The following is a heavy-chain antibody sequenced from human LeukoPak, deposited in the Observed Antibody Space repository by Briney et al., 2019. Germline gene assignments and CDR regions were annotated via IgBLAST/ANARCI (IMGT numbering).Heavy chain of an antibody. V-gene: IGHV1-2*02. Sequence: ASVKVSCKVSGYTLTELSMHWVRQAPGQGLEWMGWINPNSGGTNYAQKFQGRVTMTRDTSISTAYMELSRLRSDDTAVYYCARFLYYFDYWGQGTLVTVSS. J-gene: IGHJ4*02. CDR1: GYTLTELS. CDR3: ARFLYYFDY. CDR2: INPNSGGT.